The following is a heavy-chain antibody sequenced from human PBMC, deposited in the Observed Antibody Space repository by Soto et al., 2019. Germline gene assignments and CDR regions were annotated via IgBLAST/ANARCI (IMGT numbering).Heavy chain of an antibody. CDR1: GYTFTSYD. CDR3: ARDDSGFSGSHYIDYFNY. CDR2: MNPNNGNT. V-gene: IGHV1-8*01. Sequence: ASVKVSCKASGYTFTSYDINWVRQATGQGLEWMGWMNPNNGNTDYAQKFQGRVTMTRDTSISTAYMQLSSLTSEDTAVYYCARDDSGFSGSHYIDYFNYWGQGALVTVSS. D-gene: IGHD1-26*01. J-gene: IGHJ4*02.